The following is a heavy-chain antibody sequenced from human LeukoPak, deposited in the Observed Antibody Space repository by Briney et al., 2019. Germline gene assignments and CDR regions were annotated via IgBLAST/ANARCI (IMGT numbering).Heavy chain of an antibody. Sequence: SVKVSCKASGGTFSSYAISWVRQAPGQGLEWMGRIIPLFGTANYAQKFQGGVTITTDESTSTAYMEMSSLRSEDTAVYYCAREALNPSYYDFWSGYPFDYWGQGTLVTVSS. J-gene: IGHJ4*02. CDR2: IIPLFGTA. CDR3: AREALNPSYYDFWSGYPFDY. D-gene: IGHD3-3*01. V-gene: IGHV1-69*05. CDR1: GGTFSSYA.